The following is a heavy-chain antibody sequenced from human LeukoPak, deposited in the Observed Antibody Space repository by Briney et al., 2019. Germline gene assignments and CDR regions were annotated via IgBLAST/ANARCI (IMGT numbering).Heavy chain of an antibody. CDR3: ARVGHSSGWFSPLDS. Sequence: SSETLSLTCTVSGGSISSYYWSWIRQPPGKGLEWIGYIYYSGSTNYNPSLKSRVTISVDTSKNQFSLKLSSVTAADTAVYYCARVGHSSGWFSPLDSWGQGTLVTVSS. J-gene: IGHJ5*01. D-gene: IGHD6-19*01. CDR1: GGSISSYY. V-gene: IGHV4-59*01. CDR2: IYYSGST.